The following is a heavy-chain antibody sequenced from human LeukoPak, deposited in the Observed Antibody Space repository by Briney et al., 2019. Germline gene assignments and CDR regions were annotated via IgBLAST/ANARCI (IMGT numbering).Heavy chain of an antibody. CDR1: GGSINSRSYY. J-gene: IGHJ5*02. CDR2: IYYSGST. Sequence: SETLSLTCTVSGGSINSRSYYWGWIRQPPGTGLEWIGSIYYSGSTYHNPSLKSRVTISVDTSKNQLSLKLSSVTAADTAVYYCAFRRDGYKGGNWLDPWGQGTLVTVSS. D-gene: IGHD5-24*01. CDR3: AFRRDGYKGGNWLDP. V-gene: IGHV4-39*01.